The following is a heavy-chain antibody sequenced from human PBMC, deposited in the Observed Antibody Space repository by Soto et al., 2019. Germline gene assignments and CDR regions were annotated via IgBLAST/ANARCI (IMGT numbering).Heavy chain of an antibody. V-gene: IGHV4-30-4*01. CDR3: ASRHSSPYFDY. Sequence: SETLSLTCTVSGGSISSGDDYWSWIRQPPGKGLEWIGSIYYSGSTYYNPSLKSRVTISVDTSKNQFSLKLNSVTAADTAVYYCASRHSSPYFDYWGQGTLVTVSS. CDR1: GGSISSGDDY. J-gene: IGHJ4*02. CDR2: IYYSGST. D-gene: IGHD6-13*01.